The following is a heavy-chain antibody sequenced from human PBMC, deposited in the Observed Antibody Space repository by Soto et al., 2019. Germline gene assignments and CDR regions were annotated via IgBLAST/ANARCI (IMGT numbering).Heavy chain of an antibody. V-gene: IGHV3-23*01. CDR3: LITIRGGYSSRRYYFYF. D-gene: IGHD6-13*01. CDR2: ISGGGSIT. CDR1: GFTFTNYA. J-gene: IGHJ4*02. Sequence: GGSLRLSCAASGFTFTNYAMTCVRQAPGKGQEWVSTISGGGSITYYADSLKGRFTISRDNSKNTLYLQINSLRADDTAVYYCLITIRGGYSSRRYYFYFCGQGSSVIGSS.